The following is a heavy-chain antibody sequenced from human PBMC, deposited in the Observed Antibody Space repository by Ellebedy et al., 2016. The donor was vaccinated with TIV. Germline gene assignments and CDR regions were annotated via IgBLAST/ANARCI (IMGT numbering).Heavy chain of an antibody. D-gene: IGHD4-17*01. Sequence: SETLSLTXAVYGGSFSGYYWSWIRQPPGKGLEWIGEINHSGSTNYNPSLKSRVTISVDTSKNQFSLQLTSVTAADTAMYYCAREALYGDHDFSDYWGQGTLVTVSS. CDR3: AREALYGDHDFSDY. CDR1: GGSFSGYY. J-gene: IGHJ4*02. V-gene: IGHV4-34*01. CDR2: INHSGST.